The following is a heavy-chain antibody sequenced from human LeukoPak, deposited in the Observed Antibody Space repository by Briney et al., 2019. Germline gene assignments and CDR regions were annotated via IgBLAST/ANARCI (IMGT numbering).Heavy chain of an antibody. D-gene: IGHD4-23*01. V-gene: IGHV3-30*18. J-gene: IGHJ4*02. CDR3: AKDRTYGGNSQMGVDY. CDR2: ISYDGSNK. CDR1: GFTFSSYG. Sequence: GGSLRLSCAAPGFTFSSYGMHWVRQAPGKGLEWVAVISYDGSNKYYADSVKGRFTISRDNSKNTLYLQMNSLRAEDTAVYYCAKDRTYGGNSQMGVDYWGQGTLVTVSS.